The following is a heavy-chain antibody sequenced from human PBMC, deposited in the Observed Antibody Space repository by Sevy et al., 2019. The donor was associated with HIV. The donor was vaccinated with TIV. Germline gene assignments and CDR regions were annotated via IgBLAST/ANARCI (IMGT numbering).Heavy chain of an antibody. CDR2: VSRTRNFI. D-gene: IGHD2-2*01. CDR3: AREEGMEVIGSMYKYHLYGFYV. V-gene: IGHV3-11*01. J-gene: IGHJ6*02. Sequence: GGSLRLSCAASGFTLSDYAMSWIRQTPGKGLEWIAFVSRTRNFIYYADSVRGRSTISRDNAKDSLYLQMNRLRADDTAVYYWAREEGMEVIGSMYKYHLYGFYVWGLGTTVTVSS. CDR1: GFTLSDYA.